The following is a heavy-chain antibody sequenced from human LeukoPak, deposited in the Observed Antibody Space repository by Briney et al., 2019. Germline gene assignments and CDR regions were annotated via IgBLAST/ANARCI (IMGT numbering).Heavy chain of an antibody. CDR2: VYHTGST. V-gene: IGHV4-59*01. CDR3: ARGRVSSSTWYSTYYYYFYMDV. Sequence: PSETLSLTCSVSDDSITMYYWTWIRQPPGKGLEWIGYVYHTGSTNLTPSLNGRVSISRDTTKNLFSLRLRSVTAADTAVYFCARGRVSSSTWYSTYYYYFYMDVWGKGTTVTVSS. CDR1: DDSITMYY. D-gene: IGHD1-1*01. J-gene: IGHJ6*03.